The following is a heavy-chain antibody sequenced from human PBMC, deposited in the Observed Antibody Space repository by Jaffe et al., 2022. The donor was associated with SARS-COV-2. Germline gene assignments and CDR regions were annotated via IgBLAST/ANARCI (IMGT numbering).Heavy chain of an antibody. Sequence: QVQLVQSGAEVKKPGSSVKVSCKASGGTFSSYAISWVRQAPGQGLEWMGGIIPIFGTANYAQKFQGRVTITADESTSTAYMELSSLRSEDTAVYYCARGGMAVVPAANPGIDYWGQGTLVTVSS. CDR2: IIPIFGTA. CDR3: ARGGMAVVPAANPGIDY. V-gene: IGHV1-69*01. D-gene: IGHD2-2*01. CDR1: GGTFSSYA. J-gene: IGHJ4*02.